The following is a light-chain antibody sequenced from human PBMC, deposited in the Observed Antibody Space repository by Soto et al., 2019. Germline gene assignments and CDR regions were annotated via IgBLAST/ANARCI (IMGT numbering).Light chain of an antibody. CDR2: KAS. J-gene: IGKJ1*01. Sequence: IQMTKSRSTLSASVGDRVTITCRASQSISTWLAWYQQEPGKAPKLLIHKASSLQSGVPSRFSGSGSGTDFTLTISSLHPDDFATYYCQQYNSYSPTFGQGTKVDIK. CDR3: QQYNSYSPT. V-gene: IGKV1-5*03. CDR1: QSISTW.